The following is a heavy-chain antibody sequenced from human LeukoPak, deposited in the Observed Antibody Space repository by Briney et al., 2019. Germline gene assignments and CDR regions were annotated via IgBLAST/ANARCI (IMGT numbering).Heavy chain of an antibody. CDR3: AKDVRSGNYPYFFDY. Sequence: PGGSLRLSCAASGFTFSSYAMSWVRQAPGKGLEWVSSISGSGGSTYYADAVKGRFTISRDNSKNMLYLQMNSLRAEDTAVYFCAKDVRSGNYPYFFDYWGQGSLVTVSS. CDR1: GFTFSSYA. V-gene: IGHV3-23*01. D-gene: IGHD1-26*01. J-gene: IGHJ4*02. CDR2: ISGSGGST.